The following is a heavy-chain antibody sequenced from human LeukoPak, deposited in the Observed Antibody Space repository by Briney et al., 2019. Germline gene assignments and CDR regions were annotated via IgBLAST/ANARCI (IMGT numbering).Heavy chain of an antibody. V-gene: IGHV3-23*01. D-gene: IGHD2-2*01. CDR3: AKIGNLGGIVVVPAASRGAFDF. J-gene: IGHJ3*01. CDR1: GFTCSSYA. Sequence: GGSLRLSCAASGFTCSSYAMIWLRQAPGKGLKWVSAISGSGGSTYYAVPVKGRITISRDISKNTLYLQMNSLRAEDTAVNYSAKIGNLGGIVVVPAASRGAFDFWGQGTMVTVSS. CDR2: ISGSGGST.